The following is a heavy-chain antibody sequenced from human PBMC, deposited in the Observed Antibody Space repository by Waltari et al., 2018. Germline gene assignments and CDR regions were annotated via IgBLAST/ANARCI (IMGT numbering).Heavy chain of an antibody. CDR3: VRDSNTWDPPGWYFFYADV. J-gene: IGHJ6*03. Sequence: QVQLRESGPGLVRPSATLSLTCNVSTYSINRGYDWGWVRQPPGKGLEWIASSHHSGKRYYNPSLQRRVTISLDTSNNQISLRLTSVTAADSAVYYCVRDSNTWDPPGWYFFYADVWGRGTRVTVSS. V-gene: IGHV4-38-2*02. D-gene: IGHD1-26*01. CDR2: SHHSGKR. CDR1: TYSINRGYD.